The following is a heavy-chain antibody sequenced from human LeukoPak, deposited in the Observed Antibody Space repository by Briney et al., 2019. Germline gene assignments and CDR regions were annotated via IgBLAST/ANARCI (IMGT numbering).Heavy chain of an antibody. CDR1: GFTFSSYA. J-gene: IGHJ4*02. CDR2: ISYDGSNK. CDR3: ARESYDSRALDY. Sequence: GRSLRLSCAASGFTFSSYAMHWVRQAPGKGLEWVAVISYDGSNKYYADSVKGRFTISRDNSKNTLYLQMNSLRAEDTAVYYCARESYDSRALDYWGQGTLVTVSS. D-gene: IGHD3-22*01. V-gene: IGHV3-30-3*01.